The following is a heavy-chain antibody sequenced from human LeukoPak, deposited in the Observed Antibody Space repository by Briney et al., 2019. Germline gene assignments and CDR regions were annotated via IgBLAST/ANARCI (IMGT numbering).Heavy chain of an antibody. D-gene: IGHD3-3*01. CDR1: GFSFSSFG. CDR2: ISSSRRGI. V-gene: IGHV3-48*01. CDR3: AREGCYYDSGSGPAPCYNYYMAV. J-gene: IGHJ6*03. Sequence: GGSLTLSCAASGFSFSSFGFNWVRQAPGKGLEWISYISSSRRGIYYANSVRGRFTVSRENAKNSLFLEMSSLRAEDTAVYYCAREGCYYDSGSGPAPCYNYYMAVWGKGTTVTVSS.